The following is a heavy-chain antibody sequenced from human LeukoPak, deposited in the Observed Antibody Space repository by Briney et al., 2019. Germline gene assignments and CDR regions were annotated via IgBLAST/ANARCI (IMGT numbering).Heavy chain of an antibody. D-gene: IGHD6-13*01. J-gene: IGHJ5*02. CDR1: GYTFTSYY. CDR2: ISAYNGNT. V-gene: IGHV1-18*04. CDR3: ARTHSSSWYRANWFDP. Sequence: ASVKVSCKASGYTFTSYYMHWVRQAPGQGLEWMGWISAYNGNTNYAQKLQGRVTMTTDTSTSTAYMELRSLRSDDTAVYYCARTHSSSWYRANWFDPWGQGTLVTVSS.